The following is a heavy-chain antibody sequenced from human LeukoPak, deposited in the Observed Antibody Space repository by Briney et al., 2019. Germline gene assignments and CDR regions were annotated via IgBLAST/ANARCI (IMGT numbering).Heavy chain of an antibody. CDR1: GFSFSSNV. D-gene: IGHD2-2*01. CDR3: ATGYCSSTSCSGGYYYYYMDV. CDR2: IPASGGST. Sequence: PGGSLRLSCAASGFSFSSNVMIWVRQAPGKGLEWVSSIPASGGSTYYADSVKGRFTISRDNSKNTLYLQMNSLRAEDTAVYYCATGYCSSTSCSGGYYYYYMDVWGKGTTVTVSS. J-gene: IGHJ6*03. V-gene: IGHV3-23*01.